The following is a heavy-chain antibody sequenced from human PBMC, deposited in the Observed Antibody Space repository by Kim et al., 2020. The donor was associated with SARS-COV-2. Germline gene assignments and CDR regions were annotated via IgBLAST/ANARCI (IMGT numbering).Heavy chain of an antibody. J-gene: IGHJ5*02. Sequence: AASVKCRFTISRDNSKNTLYLQMNSLGAEDTAVYYCAKGWGTGASSTWFNPWGQGTLVTVSS. CDR3: AKGWGTGASSTWFNP. V-gene: IGHV3-30*02. D-gene: IGHD1-1*01.